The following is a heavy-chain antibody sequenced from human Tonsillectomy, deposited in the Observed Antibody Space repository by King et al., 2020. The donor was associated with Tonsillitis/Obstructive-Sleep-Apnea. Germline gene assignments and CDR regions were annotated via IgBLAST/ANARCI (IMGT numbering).Heavy chain of an antibody. CDR2: IYPGDSDT. J-gene: IGHJ3*02. D-gene: IGHD2-2*01. Sequence: VQLVQSGAEVKKPGESLKISCKGSGYSFTSYWIGWVRQMPGKGLEWMGIIYPGDSDTRYSPSFQGQVTISADKSIRTAYLQWSSLKGSETDMYYCATSDTYCSRTSCYGIKVDIWGQGTMVTVSS. V-gene: IGHV5-51*03. CDR1: GYSFTSYW. CDR3: ATSDTYCSRTSCYGIKVDI.